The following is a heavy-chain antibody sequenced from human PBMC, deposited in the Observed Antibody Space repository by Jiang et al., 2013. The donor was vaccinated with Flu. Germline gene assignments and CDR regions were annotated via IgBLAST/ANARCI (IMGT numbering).Heavy chain of an antibody. CDR2: IYTSGTT. CDR1: GDSINSRSYF. Sequence: GPGLVKPSQTLSLTCTVSGDSINSRSYFWSWIRQPAGKGLEWIGRIYTSGTTNYNPSLKSRVTMSLHTSKNQFSLNLSSVTAADTAVYYCARDTDCGGDCQPQTNYYYYGMDVWGRGTTVTVSS. J-gene: IGHJ6*02. CDR3: ARDTDCGGDCQPQTNYYYYGMDV. D-gene: IGHD2-21*01. V-gene: IGHV4-61*02.